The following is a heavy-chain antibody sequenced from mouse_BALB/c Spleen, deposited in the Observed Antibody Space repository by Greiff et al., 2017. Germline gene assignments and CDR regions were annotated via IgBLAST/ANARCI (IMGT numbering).Heavy chain of an antibody. Sequence: QVQLQQSGPELVKPGASVRISCKASGYTFTSYYIHWVKQRPGQGLEWIGWIYPGNVNTKYNEKFKGKATLTADKSSSTAYMQLSSLTSEDSAVYFCARSGTDAMDYWGQGTSVTVSS. CDR1: GYTFTSYY. J-gene: IGHJ4*01. CDR3: ARSGTDAMDY. D-gene: IGHD4-1*01. V-gene: IGHV1S56*01. CDR2: IYPGNVNT.